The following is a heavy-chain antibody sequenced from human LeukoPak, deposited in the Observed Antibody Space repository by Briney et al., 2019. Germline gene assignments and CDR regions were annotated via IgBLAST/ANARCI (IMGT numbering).Heavy chain of an antibody. Sequence: SETLSLTCTVSGGSISSSSYYWGWIRQPPGKGLEWIGSIYYSGSTYYNPSLKSRVTISVDTSKNQFSLKLSSVTAADTAVYYCARIEYSSSSGVDYWGQGTLVTVSS. CDR3: ARIEYSSSSGVDY. V-gene: IGHV4-39*01. CDR2: IYYSGST. J-gene: IGHJ4*02. D-gene: IGHD6-6*01. CDR1: GGSISSSSYY.